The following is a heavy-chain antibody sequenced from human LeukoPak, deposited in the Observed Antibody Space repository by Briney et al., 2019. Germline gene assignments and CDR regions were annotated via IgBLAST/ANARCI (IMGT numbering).Heavy chain of an antibody. CDR2: INPSGGST. Sequence: ASVKVSCKASGYTFTSYYMHWVRQAPGQGLEWMGIINPSGGSTSYAQKFQGRVTMTRDTSTSTIYMELSSLRSEDTAVYYCARVRGSWYPFGTYMDVWGKGTTVTVSS. CDR1: GYTFTSYY. V-gene: IGHV1-46*01. CDR3: ARVRGSWYPFGTYMDV. D-gene: IGHD6-13*01. J-gene: IGHJ6*03.